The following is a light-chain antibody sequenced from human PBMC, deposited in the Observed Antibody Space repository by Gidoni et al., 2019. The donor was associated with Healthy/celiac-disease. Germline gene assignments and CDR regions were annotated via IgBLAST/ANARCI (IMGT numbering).Light chain of an antibody. Sequence: DIQITQFPSTLSVSVGDRVTITCRASQSISSWLAWYQQKPGKAPKLLIDQASNLESGVPSRFSGSGSGTEFTLTISSLQPDDIATYYGQQYDSYRTFGQGTKVEIK. CDR2: QAS. V-gene: IGKV1-5*03. CDR1: QSISSW. CDR3: QQYDSYRT. J-gene: IGKJ1*01.